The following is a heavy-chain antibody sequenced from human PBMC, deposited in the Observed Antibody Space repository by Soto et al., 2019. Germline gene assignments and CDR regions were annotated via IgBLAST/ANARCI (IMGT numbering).Heavy chain of an antibody. CDR3: ARVVPDLGPDNWFDP. Sequence: ASVKVSCKASGYTFTSYGISWVRQAPGQGLEWMGWISAYNGNTNYAQKLQGRVTMTTDTSTSTAYMELRSLRSDDTAVYYCARVVPDLGPDNWFDPWGQGTLVTVSS. J-gene: IGHJ5*02. CDR1: GYTFTSYG. D-gene: IGHD3-10*01. CDR2: ISAYNGNT. V-gene: IGHV1-18*01.